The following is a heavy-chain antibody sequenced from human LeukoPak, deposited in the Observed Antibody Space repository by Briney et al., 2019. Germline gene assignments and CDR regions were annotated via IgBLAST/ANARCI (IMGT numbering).Heavy chain of an antibody. CDR2: ISSSGSYI. CDR3: ARDERSTIFGVVFYYMDV. V-gene: IGHV3-21*01. Sequence: GGSLRLSCAASGFTFSSYSMTWVRQAPGKGLEWVSSISSSGSYIYYADSVKGRFTISRDNAKNSLYLQMNSLRAEDTAVYYCARDERSTIFGVVFYYMDVWGKGTTVTVSS. CDR1: GFTFSSYS. J-gene: IGHJ6*03. D-gene: IGHD3-3*01.